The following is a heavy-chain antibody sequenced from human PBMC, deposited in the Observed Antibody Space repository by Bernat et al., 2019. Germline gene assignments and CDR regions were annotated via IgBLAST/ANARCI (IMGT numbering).Heavy chain of an antibody. V-gene: IGHV3-33*01. CDR3: ARTFRLRYFDSAGAFDI. CDR2: IWYDGSNK. CDR1: GFTFSSYG. J-gene: IGHJ3*02. D-gene: IGHD3-9*01. Sequence: VQLVESGGGVVQPGRSLRLSCAASGFTFSSYGMHWVRQAPGKGLEWVAVIWYDGSNKYYADSVKGRFTISRDNSKNTLYLQMNSLRAEDTAVYYCARTFRLRYFDSAGAFDIWGQGTMVTVSS.